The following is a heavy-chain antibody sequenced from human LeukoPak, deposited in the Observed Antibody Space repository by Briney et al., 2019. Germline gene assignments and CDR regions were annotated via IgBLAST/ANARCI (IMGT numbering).Heavy chain of an antibody. V-gene: IGHV3-23*01. J-gene: IGHJ4*02. CDR2: ISGSGGST. CDR1: GFTFNNYG. Sequence: GGSLRLSCAASGFTFNNYGMNWVRQAPGKGLEWVSAISGSGGSTYYADSVKGRFTISRDNSKNTLYLQMNSLRAEDTAVYYCAKSLAFYDILTGYSYYFDYWGQGTLVTVSS. D-gene: IGHD3-9*01. CDR3: AKSLAFYDILTGYSYYFDY.